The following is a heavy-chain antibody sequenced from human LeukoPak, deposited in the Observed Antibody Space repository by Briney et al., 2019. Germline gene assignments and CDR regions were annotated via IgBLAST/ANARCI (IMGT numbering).Heavy chain of an antibody. J-gene: IGHJ4*02. Sequence: GGSLRLSCAASGFTFSDYYMSWIRQSPGKGLEWLSYIGRRGGDEHYADSVKGRFTISRDNAENSLYLQMNSLTVEDTAIYYCATDIRAVGDSRYFDYWGQGALVTVSS. V-gene: IGHV3-11*01. D-gene: IGHD1-26*01. CDR3: ATDIRAVGDSRYFDY. CDR1: GFTFSDYY. CDR2: IGRRGGDE.